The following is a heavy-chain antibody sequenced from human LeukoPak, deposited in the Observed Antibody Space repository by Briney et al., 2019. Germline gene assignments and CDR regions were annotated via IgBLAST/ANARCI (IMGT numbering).Heavy chain of an antibody. CDR3: ARETVPNWFDP. CDR2: ISRSGSTI. CDR1: GFTFSDYY. J-gene: IGHJ5*02. D-gene: IGHD4-17*01. V-gene: IGHV3-11*04. Sequence: PGGSLRLSCAASGFTFSDYYMSWIRQAPGKGLEWVSYISRSGSTIYYADSVKGRFTISRDNAKNSLYLQVNSLRAEDTAVYYCARETVPNWFDPWGQGTLVTVSS.